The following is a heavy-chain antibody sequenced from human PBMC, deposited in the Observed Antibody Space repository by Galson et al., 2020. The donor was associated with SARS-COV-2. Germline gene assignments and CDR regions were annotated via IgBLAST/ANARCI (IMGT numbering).Heavy chain of an antibody. V-gene: IGHV5-51*01. CDR1: GYSFTSYW. J-gene: IGHJ4*02. CDR3: ARQTAGYSSGWYSYYFDY. CDR2: IYPGDSDT. D-gene: IGHD6-19*01. Sequence: GESLKISCKGSGYSFTSYWIGWVRQMPGKGLEWMGIIYPGDSDTRYSPSFQGPVTISADKSISTAYLQWSSLKASDTAMYYCARQTAGYSSGWYSYYFDYWGQGTLVTVSS.